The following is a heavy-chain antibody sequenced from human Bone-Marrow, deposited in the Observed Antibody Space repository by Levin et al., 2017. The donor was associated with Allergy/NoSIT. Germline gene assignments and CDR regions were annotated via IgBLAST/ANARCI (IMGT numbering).Heavy chain of an antibody. J-gene: IGHJ4*02. CDR1: GFTFSGHW. V-gene: IGHV3-74*01. CDR3: TTGRESSSWGLFDY. CDR2: MSRDGTTI. Sequence: QTGGSLRLSCAASGFTFSGHWMHWVRQTPGRKGLEWVSRMSRDGTTISYADSVKGRFTISRDNAKNTLYLQMNSLRAEDTAIYYCTTGRESSSWGLFDYWGQGTLVTVSS. D-gene: IGHD6-6*01.